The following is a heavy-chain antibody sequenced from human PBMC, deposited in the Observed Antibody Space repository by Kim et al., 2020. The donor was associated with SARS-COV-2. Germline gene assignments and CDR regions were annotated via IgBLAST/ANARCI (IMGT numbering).Heavy chain of an antibody. CDR3: ARAYVSGSFDY. V-gene: IGHV4-38-2*02. D-gene: IGHD3-10*01. Sequence: SETLSLTCTVSGYSISSGYYWGWIRQPPGKGLEWIGSIYHSGSTYYNPSLKSRVIISVDTSKNQFSLKLSSVTAADTAVYYCARAYVSGSFDYWGQGTLVTVSS. CDR1: GYSISSGYY. CDR2: IYHSGST. J-gene: IGHJ4*02.